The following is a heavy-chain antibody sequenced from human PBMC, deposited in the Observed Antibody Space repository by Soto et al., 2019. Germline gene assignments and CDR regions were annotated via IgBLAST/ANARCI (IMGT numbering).Heavy chain of an antibody. CDR2: IADSSSYI. CDR1: GFTFSSYS. CDR3: ARAAYYYYSSGLRRYFDY. Sequence: EVQLVESGGGLVKPGGSLRLYCAASGFTFSSYSMTCVRQAPGTGLEWVSSIADSSSYIYYADSVRGRFTIFRDNAKNSLYLRMNSLRAEDTAVYYCARAAYYYYSSGLRRYFDYWGQGTLVTVSS. V-gene: IGHV3-21*02. D-gene: IGHD3-22*01. J-gene: IGHJ4*02.